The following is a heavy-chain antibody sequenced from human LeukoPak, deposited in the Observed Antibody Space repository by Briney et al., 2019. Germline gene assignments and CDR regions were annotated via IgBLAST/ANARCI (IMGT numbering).Heavy chain of an antibody. CDR1: GFTFDDFA. CDR2: INWNGAAK. J-gene: IGHJ6*03. V-gene: IGHV3-20*04. Sequence: AGGSLRLSCAAAGFTFDDFALTWARQSPGKGLEWVSGINWNGAAKGYAESVKGRFTIFRDNANNSLFLQMNSLRAEDSALYYCTRGAFGAYYYYYMDVWRKGTKVTVSS. CDR3: TRGAFGAYYYYYMDV. D-gene: IGHD3-16*01.